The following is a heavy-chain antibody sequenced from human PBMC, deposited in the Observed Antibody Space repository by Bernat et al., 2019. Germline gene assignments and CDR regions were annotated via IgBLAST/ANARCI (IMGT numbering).Heavy chain of an antibody. Sequence: EARSRTGAVSGGSVRSSSYYWGWIRQPPGEGLEWIGSIYYSGSTYYNPSLTSRVTISVDTSKNQFSLKLSSVTAADTAVYYCASQGYCTGGVCPSYYFDYWGQGTLVTVSS. J-gene: IGHJ4*02. CDR2: IYYSGST. CDR3: ASQGYCTGGVCPSYYFDY. V-gene: IGHV4-39*01. D-gene: IGHD2-8*02. CDR1: GGSVRSSSYY.